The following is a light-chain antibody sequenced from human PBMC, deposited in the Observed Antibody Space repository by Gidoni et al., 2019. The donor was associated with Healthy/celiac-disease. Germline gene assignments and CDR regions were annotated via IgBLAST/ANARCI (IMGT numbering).Light chain of an antibody. V-gene: IGKV3-11*01. J-gene: IGKJ1*01. CDR2: DAS. CDR1: QSVSSY. Sequence: DIVLTQSPATLSLSPGERATLSCRASQSVSSYLAWYQQKPGQAPRLLIYDASNRATGIPARFSGSGSGTKFTITISSLGPEDFAVYYCQQRSNWPGTFGQGTKVEIK. CDR3: QQRSNWPGT.